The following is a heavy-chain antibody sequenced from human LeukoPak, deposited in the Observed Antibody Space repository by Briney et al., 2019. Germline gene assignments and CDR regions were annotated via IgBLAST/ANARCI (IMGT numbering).Heavy chain of an antibody. Sequence: GGSLRLSCAASGFTFSYYNMNWVRQAPGKGLEWVSYISDTTSTIYYADSVKGRFTISRDNAKNSLHLQMNSLRAEDTAVYFCARSTVTSSYYYMDVWGKGTTVIVSS. D-gene: IGHD4-11*01. J-gene: IGHJ6*03. CDR3: ARSTVTSSYYYMDV. V-gene: IGHV3-48*01. CDR1: GFTFSYYN. CDR2: ISDTTSTI.